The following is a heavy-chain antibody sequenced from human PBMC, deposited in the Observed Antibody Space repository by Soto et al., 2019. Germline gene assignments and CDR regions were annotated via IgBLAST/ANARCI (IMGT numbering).Heavy chain of an antibody. J-gene: IGHJ4*02. CDR1: GFTFSSYG. V-gene: IGHV3-30*18. D-gene: IGHD3-22*01. CDR3: AKDPNYYDSSYFDY. CDR2: ISYDGSNK. Sequence: PGGSLRLSCAASGFTFSSYGMHWVRQAPGKGLEWVAVISYDGSNKYYADSVEGRFTISRDNSKNTLYLQMNSLRAKDTAVYYCAKDPNYYDSSYFDYWGQGTLVTVSS.